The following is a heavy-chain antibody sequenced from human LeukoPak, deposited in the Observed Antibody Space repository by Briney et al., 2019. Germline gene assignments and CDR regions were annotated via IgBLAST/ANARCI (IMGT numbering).Heavy chain of an antibody. CDR3: ARDKQVGATCFDY. V-gene: IGHV3-7*01. CDR2: INQDGDDK. CDR1: GFRFNTYW. D-gene: IGHD1-26*01. Sequence: PGGSLRLSCAASGFRFNTYWMSWVRQAPGKGTWWVANINQDGDDKNYLGSVRGRFTITRDNAENSLHLQMNSLRVEDTAVYYCARDKQVGATCFDYWGQGSLVTVS. J-gene: IGHJ4*02.